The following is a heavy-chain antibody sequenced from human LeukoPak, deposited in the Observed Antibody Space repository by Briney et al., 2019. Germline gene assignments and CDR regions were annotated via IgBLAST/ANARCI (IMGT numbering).Heavy chain of an antibody. V-gene: IGHV3-7*01. Sequence: GGSLRLSCEASGFTFSSYWMSWVRQAPGKGLEWVANIKQDGSEKYYVDSVKGRFTISRDNAKNSLYLQMNSLRAEDTAVYYCARDRNTKGYCSGGSCYWFDPWGQGTLVTVSS. J-gene: IGHJ5*02. CDR1: GFTFSSYW. CDR3: ARDRNTKGYCSGGSCYWFDP. D-gene: IGHD2-15*01. CDR2: IKQDGSEK.